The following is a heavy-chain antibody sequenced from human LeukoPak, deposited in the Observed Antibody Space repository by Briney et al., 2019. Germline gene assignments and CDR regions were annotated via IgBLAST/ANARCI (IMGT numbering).Heavy chain of an antibody. V-gene: IGHV4-4*02. CDR1: GDSVSSSHW. CDR2: ISQTGST. CDR3: AKRSYYTLDY. J-gene: IGHJ4*02. Sequence: PSGTLSLTCAVSGDSVSSSHWWSWVRQPPGKGLEWIGEISQTGSTKYNPSLKSRLTISIDWSKNQFSLNVTSVTAADTAVYYCAKRSYYTLDYWGQGTLVTVSS. D-gene: IGHD3-10*01.